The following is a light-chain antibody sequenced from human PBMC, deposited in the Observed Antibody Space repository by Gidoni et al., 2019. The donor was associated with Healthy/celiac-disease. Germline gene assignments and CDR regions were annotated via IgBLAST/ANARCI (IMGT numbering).Light chain of an antibody. CDR3: QQRSNWPPIT. CDR2: DAS. CDR1: QSVSRY. V-gene: IGKV3-11*01. J-gene: IGKJ5*01. Sequence: EIVLTQSPATLSLSPGERATLSCRASQSVSRYLAWYQQKPGQAPRVLIYDASNRATGIPARFSGSGSGTDFTLTISSLEPEDFAVYYCQQRSNWPPITFXXXTRLEIK.